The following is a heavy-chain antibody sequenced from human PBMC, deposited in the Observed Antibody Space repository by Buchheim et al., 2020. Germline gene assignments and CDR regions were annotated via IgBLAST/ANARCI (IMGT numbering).Heavy chain of an antibody. J-gene: IGHJ4*02. V-gene: IGHV3-30*18. CDR3: AKDAYYYDSSGQRGFDY. CDR2: ISYDGSNK. Sequence: QVQLVESGGGVVQPGRSLRLSCAASGFTFGSYGMHWVRQAPGKGLEWVAVISYDGSNKYYADSVKGRFTISRDNSKNTLYLQMNSLRAEDTAVYYCAKDAYYYDSSGQRGFDYWGQGTL. CDR1: GFTFGSYG. D-gene: IGHD3-22*01.